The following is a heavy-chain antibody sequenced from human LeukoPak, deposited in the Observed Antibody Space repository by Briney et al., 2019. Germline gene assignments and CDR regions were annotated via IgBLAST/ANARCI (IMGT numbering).Heavy chain of an antibody. CDR3: VKASSSSWSSFDY. CDR2: ISGSGRST. J-gene: IGHJ4*02. V-gene: IGHV3-23*01. Sequence: GGSLRLSRAASGFTFSNYWMHWVRQAPGKGLEWVATISGSGRSTYYADSVKGRFTISRDNSKHTLFLQMASLRAEDTAVYYCVKASSSSWSSFDYWGQGTLVTVSS. D-gene: IGHD6-13*01. CDR1: GFTFSNYW.